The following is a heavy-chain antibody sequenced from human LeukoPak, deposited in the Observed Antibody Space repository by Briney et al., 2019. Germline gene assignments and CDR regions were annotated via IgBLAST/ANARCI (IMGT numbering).Heavy chain of an antibody. CDR3: ARDNSVRDEAWWFNP. D-gene: IGHD5-24*01. J-gene: IGHJ5*02. CDR1: GYTFTSNY. V-gene: IGHV1-46*01. CDR2: ISPSGGST. Sequence: ASVTVSCKAFGYTFTSNYMHWVRQAPGQGPEWMGVISPSGGSTTYAQRFQGRVTLTRDMSTGTDYLELSSLRSEDTAVYYCARDNSVRDEAWWFNPWGQGTLVTVSS.